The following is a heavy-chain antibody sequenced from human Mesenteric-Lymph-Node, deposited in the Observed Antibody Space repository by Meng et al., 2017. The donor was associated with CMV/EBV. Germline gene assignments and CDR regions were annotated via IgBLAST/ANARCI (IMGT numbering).Heavy chain of an antibody. CDR3: ARAGYDSSGYYSFDY. CDR1: GFTFSSYS. D-gene: IGHD3-22*01. Sequence: GESLKISCAASGFTFSSYSMNWVRQAPGKGLEWVSYISSSGSTIYYADAVKGRFTISRDNAKNSLYLQMNSLRAEDTAVYYCARAGYDSSGYYSFDYWGQGTLVTVSS. CDR2: ISSSGSTI. J-gene: IGHJ4*02. V-gene: IGHV3-48*04.